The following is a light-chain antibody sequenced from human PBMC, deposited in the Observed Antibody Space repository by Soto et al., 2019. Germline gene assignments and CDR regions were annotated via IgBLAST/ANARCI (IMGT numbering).Light chain of an antibody. CDR3: CSYTTSSTRV. Sequence: QSVLTQPASVSGSPGQSIAISCTGSSSDVGFYNYISWYQQHPGKVPKLIIYEVTNRPSGVSNRFSGSKSGNTASLTISGLQAEDEADYYCCSYTTSSTRVFGIGTKVTVL. V-gene: IGLV2-14*01. CDR1: SSDVGFYNY. CDR2: EVT. J-gene: IGLJ1*01.